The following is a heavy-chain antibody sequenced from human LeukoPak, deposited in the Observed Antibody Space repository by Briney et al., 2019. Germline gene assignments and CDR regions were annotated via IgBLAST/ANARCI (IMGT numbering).Heavy chain of an antibody. Sequence: GGSLRLSCAASGFSVSSNYMSWVRQAPGKGLEWVSVINSGGSTYYADSVKGRFTISRDNSNNTLYLQMNSLRAEDTAVYYCAKAGCTSTTCYANCWGQGTLVTVSS. CDR2: INSGGST. J-gene: IGHJ4*02. CDR3: AKAGCTSTTCYANC. CDR1: GFSVSSNY. V-gene: IGHV3-53*01. D-gene: IGHD2-2*01.